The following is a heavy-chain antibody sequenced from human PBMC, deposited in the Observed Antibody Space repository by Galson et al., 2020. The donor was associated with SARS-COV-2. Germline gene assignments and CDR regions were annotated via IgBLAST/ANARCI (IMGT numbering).Heavy chain of an antibody. CDR2: ISGSGGST. V-gene: IGHV3-23*01. CDR1: GFTFSSYA. Sequence: GGSLRLSCAASGFTFSSYAMSWVRQAPGKGLEWVSAISGSGGSTYYADSVKGRFTISRDNSKNTLYLQMNSLRAEDTAVYYCAKWASITIFGYLASYYYMDVWGKGTTVTVSS. D-gene: IGHD3-3*01. CDR3: AKWASITIFGYLASYYYMDV. J-gene: IGHJ6*03.